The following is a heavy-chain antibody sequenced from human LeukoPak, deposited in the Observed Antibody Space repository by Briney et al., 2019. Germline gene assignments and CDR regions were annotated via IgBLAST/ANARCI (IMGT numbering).Heavy chain of an antibody. CDR3: ASWGIARYFDWLPPYAEYFQH. V-gene: IGHV3-21*01. J-gene: IGHJ1*01. CDR1: GFTFDDYG. D-gene: IGHD3-9*01. CDR2: ISSSSSYI. Sequence: GGSLRLSCAASGFTFDDYGMSWVREAPGKGQEGGSSISSSSSYIYYADSVTGRFTISRDNAKNSLYLQMISLRAEDTAVYYCASWGIARYFDWLPPYAEYFQHWGQGTLVTVSS.